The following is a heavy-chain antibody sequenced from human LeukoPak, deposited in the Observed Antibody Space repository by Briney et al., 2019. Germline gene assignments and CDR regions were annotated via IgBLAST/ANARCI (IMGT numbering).Heavy chain of an antibody. D-gene: IGHD1-1*01. CDR1: GFTFDDYA. CDR3: AKESGTDSI. V-gene: IGHV3-9*01. Sequence: GRSLGLSCAASGFTFDDYAMHWVRQAPGKGLEWVSGISWNCGSIGYADSVKGRFTISRDNAKNSLYLQMNSLRAEDTALYYCAKESGTDSIWGQGTMVTVSS. CDR2: ISWNCGSI. J-gene: IGHJ3*02.